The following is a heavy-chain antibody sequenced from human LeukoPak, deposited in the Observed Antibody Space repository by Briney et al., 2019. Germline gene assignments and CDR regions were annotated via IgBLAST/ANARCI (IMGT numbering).Heavy chain of an antibody. CDR1: GYTFTGYY. Sequence: VASVKVSCKASGYTFTGYYMHWVRQAPGQGLEWMGWINPNSGGTNYARKFQGRVTMTRDTSISTAYMELSRLRSDDTAVYYCARATSITMIVAYAFDIWGQGTMVTVSS. CDR2: INPNSGGT. CDR3: ARATSITMIVAYAFDI. V-gene: IGHV1-2*02. D-gene: IGHD3-22*01. J-gene: IGHJ3*02.